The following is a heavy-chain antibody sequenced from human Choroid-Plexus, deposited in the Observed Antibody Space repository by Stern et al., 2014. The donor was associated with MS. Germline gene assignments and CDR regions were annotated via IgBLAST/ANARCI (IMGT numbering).Heavy chain of an antibody. CDR2: VSYDGSNK. V-gene: IGHV3-30*18. J-gene: IGHJ5*02. Sequence: MQLVESGGGVVQPGRPRRLSCVASGFTFGSWAMHWVRQAPGKGLEWVAGVSYDGSNKYYADSVKGRFTISRDNSQNTLYMQMSSLRPEDTAVYYCAKDRQYLTYFFDHWGQGSLVTVSS. CDR3: AKDRQYLTYFFDH. CDR1: GFTFGSWA. D-gene: IGHD2/OR15-2a*01.